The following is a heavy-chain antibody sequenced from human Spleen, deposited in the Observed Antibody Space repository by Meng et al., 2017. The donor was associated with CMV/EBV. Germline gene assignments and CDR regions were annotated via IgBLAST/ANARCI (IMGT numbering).Heavy chain of an antibody. CDR3: VRVPAMLGVLSWFDP. J-gene: IGHJ5*02. CDR2: ISGYNGDT. Sequence: ASVKVSCKASGYTFNNYGISWVRQAPGQGLEWVGWISGYNGDTNYERKFQGRVTVTTDTSTSTAYMELTSLTSDDAAVYYCVRVPAMLGVLSWFDPWGQGTLVTVSS. CDR1: GYTFNNYG. V-gene: IGHV1-18*01. D-gene: IGHD2-8*01.